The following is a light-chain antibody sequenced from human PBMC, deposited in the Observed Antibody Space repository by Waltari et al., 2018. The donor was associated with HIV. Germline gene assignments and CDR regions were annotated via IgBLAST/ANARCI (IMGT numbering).Light chain of an antibody. J-gene: IGLJ3*02. CDR1: ALPNLY. CDR3: LSADTSGTYWV. Sequence: SYELTQPPSVSVSPGQTARITCSGDALPNLYAYWYQQKPGQAPVLVIYKDIERPSGIPERFSGSSSGTTVTLTISRVQAEDEADYYCLSADTSGTYWVFGGGTRLTVL. CDR2: KDI. V-gene: IGLV3-25*03.